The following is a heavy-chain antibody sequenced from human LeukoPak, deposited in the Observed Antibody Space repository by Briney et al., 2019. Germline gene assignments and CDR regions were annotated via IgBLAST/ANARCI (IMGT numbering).Heavy chain of an antibody. CDR1: GFTFSSHE. J-gene: IGHJ2*01. CDR2: IGTSGSAM. V-gene: IGHV3-48*03. CDR3: ARAQCSSSSCYVDWYFDL. Sequence: GGSLRLSCAASGFTFSSHEMNWVRQTPGKGLEWVAYIGTSGSAMYYADSVKGRFTISRDNSKNTLYLQMNSLRAEDTAVYYCARAQCSSSSCYVDWYFDLRGRGTLVTVSS. D-gene: IGHD2-2*01.